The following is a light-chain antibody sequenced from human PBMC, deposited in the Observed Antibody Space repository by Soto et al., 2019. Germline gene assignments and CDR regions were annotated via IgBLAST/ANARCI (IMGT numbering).Light chain of an antibody. Sequence: DIKMTQSPSTLSASVGDRVTITCRASQDINTYLAWFQQKPAKVPKRLIYAASSLQSGVPSRSSGSGSGTEFTLTISSLQPEDFATYYCLQHSSYPWTFGQGTEVDIK. CDR2: AAS. CDR3: LQHSSYPWT. J-gene: IGKJ1*01. V-gene: IGKV1-17*03. CDR1: QDINTY.